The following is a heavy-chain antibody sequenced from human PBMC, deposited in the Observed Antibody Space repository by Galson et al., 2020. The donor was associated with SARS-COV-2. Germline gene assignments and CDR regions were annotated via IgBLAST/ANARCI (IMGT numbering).Heavy chain of an antibody. Sequence: GESLKISCAASGFTFSSYWMSWVRQAPGKGLEWVANIKQDGSEKYYVDSVKGRFTISRDNAKNSLYLQMNSLRAEDTAVYYCARESRGIAVAGTEYYYGIDVWGQGTTVTVSS. J-gene: IGHJ6*02. CDR1: GFTFSSYW. V-gene: IGHV3-7*01. D-gene: IGHD6-19*01. CDR2: IKQDGSEK. CDR3: ARESRGIAVAGTEYYYGIDV.